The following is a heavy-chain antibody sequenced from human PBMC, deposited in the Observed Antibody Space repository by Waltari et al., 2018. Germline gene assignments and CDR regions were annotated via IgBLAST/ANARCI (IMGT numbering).Heavy chain of an antibody. Sequence: QVQLQQWGAGLLKPSETLSLTCAVYGGSFSGYYWSWIRQPPGKGLEWIGEINHSGSTNYNPSLKSRVTISVDTSKNQFSLKLSSVTAADTAVYYCARGPDDYLRTAYWGQGTLVTVSS. CDR1: GGSFSGYY. V-gene: IGHV4-34*01. CDR2: INHSGST. D-gene: IGHD4-17*01. J-gene: IGHJ4*02. CDR3: ARGPDDYLRTAY.